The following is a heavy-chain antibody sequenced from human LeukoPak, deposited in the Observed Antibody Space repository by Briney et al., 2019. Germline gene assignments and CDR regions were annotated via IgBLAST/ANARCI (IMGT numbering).Heavy chain of an antibody. CDR2: ISGTGDRT. J-gene: IGHJ4*02. CDR1: RFTFSSYA. D-gene: IGHD6-19*01. V-gene: IGHV3-23*01. Sequence: GGSLTLSCAASRFTFSSYARSWVRQAPGRGLEWVATISGTGDRTYYADSVRGRFTISRDNSMDTLFLQMNSLKREDTAVYYCAKDPVVYHGGSGWHYFDYWGQGTLVTVSS. CDR3: AKDPVVYHGGSGWHYFDY.